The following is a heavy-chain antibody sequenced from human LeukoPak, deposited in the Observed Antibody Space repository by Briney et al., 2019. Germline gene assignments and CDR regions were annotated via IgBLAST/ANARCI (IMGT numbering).Heavy chain of an antibody. V-gene: IGHV1-2*02. Sequence: ASVKVSCKASGYTFSGYYMHWLRQAPGQGLEWMGWINPNTGGTSYAQKFQGRVTMTRDTSISTAYMELSSLRSDDTAVYYCARDLCRSTSYYYYYGMDVWGQGTTVTVSS. CDR1: GYTFSGYY. J-gene: IGHJ6*02. D-gene: IGHD2-2*01. CDR2: INPNTGGT. CDR3: ARDLCRSTSYYYYYGMDV.